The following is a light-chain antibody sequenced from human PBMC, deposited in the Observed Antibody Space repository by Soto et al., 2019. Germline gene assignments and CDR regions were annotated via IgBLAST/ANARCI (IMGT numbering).Light chain of an antibody. Sequence: QAVVTQPPSVSGSPGQSVTISCTRTSSDVGSYNRVSWYQQPPGTAPKLMIYEVSNRPSGVPDRFSGSKSGNTASLTISGLQAEDEADYYCSLYTSSSTFVFGTGTKVTVL. CDR2: EVS. CDR1: SSDVGSYNR. J-gene: IGLJ1*01. CDR3: SLYTSSSTFV. V-gene: IGLV2-18*01.